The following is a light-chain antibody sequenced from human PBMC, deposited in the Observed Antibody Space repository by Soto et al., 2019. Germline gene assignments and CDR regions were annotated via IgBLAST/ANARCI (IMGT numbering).Light chain of an antibody. V-gene: IGKV4-1*01. J-gene: IGKJ1*01. CDR1: LSLLYSSTNRHY. CDR3: QQYYTTPWT. CDR2: WAS. Sequence: DIVMSQSPDSLAVSLGERATINCKSSLSLLYSSTNRHYLAWYQQKPGQPPKPLIYWASTRESGVPDRFSGSGSGTDFTLTISSLQAEDVAVYYCQQYYTTPWTFGQGTKVDIK.